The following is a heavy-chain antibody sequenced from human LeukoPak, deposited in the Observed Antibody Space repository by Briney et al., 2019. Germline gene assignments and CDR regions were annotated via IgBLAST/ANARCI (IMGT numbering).Heavy chain of an antibody. CDR3: ARVRDFSNLGPFDS. V-gene: IGHV1-2*02. D-gene: IGHD4-11*01. CDR1: GYTFTGYY. Sequence: ASVKVSCKASGYTFTGYYMHWVRQAPGQGLEWMGWINPNSGGTNYAQKFQGRVTMTRDTSISTAYMELSRLRSDDTAVYYCARVRDFSNLGPFDSWGQGTLVTVSS. J-gene: IGHJ4*02. CDR2: INPNSGGT.